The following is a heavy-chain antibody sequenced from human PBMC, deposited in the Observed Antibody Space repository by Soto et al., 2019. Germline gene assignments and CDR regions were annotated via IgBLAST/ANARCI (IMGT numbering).Heavy chain of an antibody. V-gene: IGHV3-21*01. Sequence: EVQLVESGGGLVKPGGSLRLSCAASGFTFSSYSMNWVHQAPGRGLEWVSSITSGSNYIYYADSVKGRFTVSRDNAKNSLYLQMNSLRAEDTAVYYCARVRSNCYLDYWGQGTLVTVSS. CDR1: GFTFSSYS. CDR2: ITSGSNYI. CDR3: ARVRSNCYLDY. D-gene: IGHD2-21*02. J-gene: IGHJ4*02.